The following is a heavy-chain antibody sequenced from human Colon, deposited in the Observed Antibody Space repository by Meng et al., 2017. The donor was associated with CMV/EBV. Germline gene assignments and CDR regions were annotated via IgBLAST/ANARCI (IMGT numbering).Heavy chain of an antibody. V-gene: IGHV4-4*07. CDR1: GGSISTYY. CDR3: VRGGYSGTQTGGVQEY. D-gene: IGHD5-12*01. CDR2: ISTNRNT. J-gene: IGHJ4*02. Sequence: AQPRGSGPGRVKPSETLSLTCTFSGGSISTYYWSWIRQPAGEGLEWLGRISTNRNTDYNPSLNSRATIWLDTSNNQFSLKLTSVTAADTAVYYCVRGGYSGTQTGGVQEYWGQGTLVTVSS.